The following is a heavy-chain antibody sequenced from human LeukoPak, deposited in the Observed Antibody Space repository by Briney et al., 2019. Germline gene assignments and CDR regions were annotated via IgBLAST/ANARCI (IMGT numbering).Heavy chain of an antibody. CDR1: RYTFTGYY. Sequence: ASVKVSCKASRYTFTGYYMHWVRQAPGQGLEWMGRINPHSGDTNYAQKFQGRVTMTRDTSTSTAYMEVSRLRSDDTAVYYCAKDMRSRGYSGYDCFDYWGQGTLVTVSS. V-gene: IGHV1-2*06. CDR3: AKDMRSRGYSGYDCFDY. D-gene: IGHD5-12*01. CDR2: INPHSGDT. J-gene: IGHJ4*02.